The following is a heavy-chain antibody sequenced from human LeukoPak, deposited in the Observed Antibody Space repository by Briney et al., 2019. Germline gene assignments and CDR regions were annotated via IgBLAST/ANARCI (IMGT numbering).Heavy chain of an antibody. Sequence: GGSLRLSCAASGFTFSNYWMHWVRQAPGKGLVWVSRINSDARSTSYADSVKGRFTISRDDAKSTLYLQMNSLRAEDTAEYYCARALFLGDWFDPWGQGTLVTVSS. CDR1: GFTFSNYW. D-gene: IGHD3-16*01. CDR3: ARALFLGDWFDP. CDR2: INSDARST. J-gene: IGHJ5*02. V-gene: IGHV3-74*01.